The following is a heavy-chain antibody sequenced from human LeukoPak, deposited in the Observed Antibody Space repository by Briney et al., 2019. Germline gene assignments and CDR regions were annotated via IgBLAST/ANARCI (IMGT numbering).Heavy chain of an antibody. CDR3: ARLRNVGGNPHPFNV. CDR2: IYSGGSA. CDR1: GFIVSSNY. J-gene: IGHJ3*01. D-gene: IGHD4-23*01. Sequence: GGSLRLSCAASGFIVSSNYMSWVRQAPGKGLEWVSVIYSGGSAYYPDSLKGRFTISRDNAKKSLYLQMNSLRAEDTAVYYCARLRNVGGNPHPFNVWGQGTTVTVSS. V-gene: IGHV3-53*01.